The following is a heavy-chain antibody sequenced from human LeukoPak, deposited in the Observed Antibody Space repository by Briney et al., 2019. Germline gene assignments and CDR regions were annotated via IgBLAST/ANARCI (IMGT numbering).Heavy chain of an antibody. CDR3: ARERSLYSSGWPDAFDI. V-gene: IGHV3-30*03. D-gene: IGHD6-19*01. J-gene: IGHJ3*02. CDR1: GFTFSSYW. CDR2: ISYDGSNK. Sequence: GGSLRPSCAASGFTFSSYWMSWVRQAPGKGLEWVALISYDGSNKYYADSVKGRFTISRDNSKNTLYLQMNSLRADDTAVYYCARERSLYSSGWPDAFDIWGQGTMVTVSS.